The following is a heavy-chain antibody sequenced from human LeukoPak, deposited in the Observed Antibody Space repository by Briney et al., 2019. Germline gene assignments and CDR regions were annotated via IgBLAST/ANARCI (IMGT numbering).Heavy chain of an antibody. Sequence: GGSLRLSCAASGFTFSSYAMHWVRQAPGKGLEYVSAISSNGVGTYYANSVKGRFTISRDNSKNTLYLQMGSLRAEDMAVYYCARRLSLDYWGQGTLVTVSS. J-gene: IGHJ4*02. CDR2: ISSNGVGT. CDR3: ARRLSLDY. CDR1: GFTFSSYA. V-gene: IGHV3-64*01.